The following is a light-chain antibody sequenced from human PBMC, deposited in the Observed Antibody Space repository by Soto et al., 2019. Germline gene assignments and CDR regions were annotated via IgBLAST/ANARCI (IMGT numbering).Light chain of an antibody. J-gene: IGLJ1*01. CDR3: NSYTSASTYV. V-gene: IGLV2-14*03. Sequence: QSALTQPASVSGSPGQSITISCTGTGSDIGSYNYVSWYQHHPGKVPKFIIYDVTNRPSGVSDRFSGSKSGNTASLTISGLHAEDEADYYCNSYTSASTYVFGTGTKLTVL. CDR2: DVT. CDR1: GSDIGSYNY.